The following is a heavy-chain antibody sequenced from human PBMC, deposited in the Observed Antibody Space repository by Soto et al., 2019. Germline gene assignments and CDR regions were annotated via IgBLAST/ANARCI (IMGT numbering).Heavy chain of an antibody. Sequence: GSLRLSCAASGFTFNDYAMAWVRQAPGQGLEWVSSISGSGGHSSYVDSVRGRFTISRDNVNNILSLDMSDLRAEDTALYYCAKDCRRLAVTGSAFDSWGQGALVTVSS. CDR3: AKDCRRLAVTGSAFDS. J-gene: IGHJ4*02. V-gene: IGHV3-23*01. CDR2: ISGSGGHS. D-gene: IGHD6-19*01. CDR1: GFTFNDYA.